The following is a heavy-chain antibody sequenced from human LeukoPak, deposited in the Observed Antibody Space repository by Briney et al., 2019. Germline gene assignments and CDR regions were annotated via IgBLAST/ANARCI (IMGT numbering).Heavy chain of an antibody. J-gene: IGHJ4*02. CDR3: ASHYDCSSTSCPDNYFDY. CDR1: GGSISSSSYY. V-gene: IGHV4-39*01. CDR2: IYYSGST. Sequence: SETLSLTCTVSGGSISSSSYYWGWIRQPPGKGLEWIGSIYYSGSTYYNPSLKSRVTISVDTSKNQFSLKLSSVTAADTAVYYCASHYDCSSTSCPDNYFDYWGQGTLVTVSS. D-gene: IGHD2-2*01.